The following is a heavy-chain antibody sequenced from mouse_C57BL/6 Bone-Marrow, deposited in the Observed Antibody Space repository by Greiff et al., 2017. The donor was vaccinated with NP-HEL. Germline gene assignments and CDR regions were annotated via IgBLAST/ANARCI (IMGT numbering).Heavy chain of an antibody. D-gene: IGHD2-1*01. Sequence: QVQLQQPGTELVKPGASVKLSCKASGYTFTSYWMHWVKQRPGQGLEWIGNINPSNGGTNYNEKFKSKATLTVDKSSSTAYMQLSSLTSEDSAVDYCARPSYGNYEYFDVWGTGTTVTVSS. V-gene: IGHV1-53*01. J-gene: IGHJ1*03. CDR2: INPSNGGT. CDR3: ARPSYGNYEYFDV. CDR1: GYTFTSYW.